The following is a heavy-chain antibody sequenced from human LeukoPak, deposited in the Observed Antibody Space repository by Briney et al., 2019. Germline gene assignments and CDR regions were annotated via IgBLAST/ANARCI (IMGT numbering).Heavy chain of an antibody. CDR3: TTPRPSTSGWYIFDY. J-gene: IGHJ4*02. CDR2: IKSKTDGGTA. D-gene: IGHD6-19*01. CDR1: GFTFSNAW. Sequence: PGGSLRLSCAGSGFTFSNAWMSWVRQAPGKGLEWVGRIKSKTDGGTADCAAPVKGRFTISRDESKNTLYLQMNSLRTEDTAVYCCTTPRPSTSGWYIFDYWGQGTLVTVSS. V-gene: IGHV3-15*01.